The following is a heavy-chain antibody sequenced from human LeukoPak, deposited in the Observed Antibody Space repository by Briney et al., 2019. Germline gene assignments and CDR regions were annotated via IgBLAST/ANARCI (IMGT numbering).Heavy chain of an antibody. D-gene: IGHD3-22*01. V-gene: IGHV4-59*08. CDR3: ARHFTYYYDSSGYPRDAFDI. Sequence: SETLSLTCTVSGASIRTNYWSWIRQSPGKGLVWIGYIYYSGSTNYNPSLKSRVTISVDMFKNQFSLKLSSVTAADTALYYCARHFTYYYDSSGYPRDAFDIWGQGTMVTVSS. CDR1: GASIRTNY. CDR2: IYYSGST. J-gene: IGHJ3*02.